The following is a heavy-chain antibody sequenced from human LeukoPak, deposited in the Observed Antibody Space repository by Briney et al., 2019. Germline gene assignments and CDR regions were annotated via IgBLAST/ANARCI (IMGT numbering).Heavy chain of an antibody. CDR1: GFTFSSYG. CDR2: ISYDGSNK. J-gene: IGHJ5*02. Sequence: GRSLRLSCAASGFTFSSYGMHWVRQAPGKGLEWVAVISYDGSNKYYADSVKGRFTISRDNSKNTLYLQMNSLRAGDTAVYYCATRITMVRGVMNWFDPWGQGTLVTVSS. CDR3: ATRITMVRGVMNWFDP. V-gene: IGHV3-30*03. D-gene: IGHD3-10*01.